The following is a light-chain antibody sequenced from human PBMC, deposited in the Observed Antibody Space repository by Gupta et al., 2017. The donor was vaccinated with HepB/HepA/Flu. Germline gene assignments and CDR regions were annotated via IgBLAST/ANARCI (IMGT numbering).Light chain of an antibody. CDR3: QQHSTFPFA. CDR1: QGISSY. Sequence: DMQFTQSPSFLSASIGDRVTIVCRASQGISSYLAWYQQKPWKAPRLLIYDASTVKNGVPPRFSGTGSWTVFTLTITILQPEDFAPSYCQQHSTFPFAFGPGTRLDLK. V-gene: IGKV1-9*01. CDR2: DAS. J-gene: IGKJ3*01.